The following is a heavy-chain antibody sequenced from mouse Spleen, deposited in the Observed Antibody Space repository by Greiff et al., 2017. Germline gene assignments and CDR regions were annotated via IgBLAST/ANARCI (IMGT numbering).Heavy chain of an antibody. D-gene: IGHD2-14*01. CDR1: GFTFSSYA. J-gene: IGHJ2*01. CDR3: ARREVRQGGSFDY. Sequence: EVMLVESGGGLVKPGGSLKLSCAASGFTFSSYAMSWVRQTPEKRLEWVATISSGGSYTYYPDSVKGRFTISRDNAKNTLYLQMSSLRSEDTAMYYCARREVRQGGSFDYWGQGTTLTVSS. V-gene: IGHV5-9-1*01. CDR2: ISSGGSYT.